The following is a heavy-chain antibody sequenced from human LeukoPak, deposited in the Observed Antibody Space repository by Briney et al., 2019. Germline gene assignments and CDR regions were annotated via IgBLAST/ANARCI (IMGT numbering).Heavy chain of an antibody. CDR3: ARTGSTVTMLYPFDH. J-gene: IGHJ4*02. CDR1: GGSIRSYY. V-gene: IGHV4-59*01. CDR2: VYYSGST. D-gene: IGHD4-17*01. Sequence: SETLSLTCTVSGGSIRSYYWSWIRQPPGKGLEWIGYVYYSGSTNYNPSLKSRVSISVDTSKNQFSLKLSSVTAADTAVYYCARTGSTVTMLYPFDHWGQGTLVTVSS.